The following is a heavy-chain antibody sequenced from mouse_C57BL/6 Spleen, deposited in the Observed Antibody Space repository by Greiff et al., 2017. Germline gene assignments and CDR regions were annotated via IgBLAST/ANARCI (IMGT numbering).Heavy chain of an antibody. V-gene: IGHV1-26*01. J-gene: IGHJ3*01. CDR3: AKDSVGAY. CDR1: GYTFTDYY. Sequence: EVQLQQSGPELVKPGASVKISCKASGYTFTDYYMNWVKQSHGKSLEWIGDINPNNGGTSYNQKFKGKATLTVDTSSSTAYMELRSLTSEDSAVYYSAKDSVGAYWGQGTMVTVSA. CDR2: INPNNGGT.